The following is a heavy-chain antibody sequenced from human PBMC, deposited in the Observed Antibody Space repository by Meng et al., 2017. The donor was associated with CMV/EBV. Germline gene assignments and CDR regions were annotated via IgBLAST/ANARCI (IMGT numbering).Heavy chain of an antibody. J-gene: IGHJ4*02. CDR3: ARALRFLEWLPDY. D-gene: IGHD3-3*01. V-gene: IGHV4-34*01. CDR2: INHSGST. CDR1: GGSFSGYY. Sequence: LRLSCAVYGGSFSGYYWSWIRQPPGKGLEWIGEINHSGSTNYNPSLKSRVTISVDTSKNQFSLELSSVTAADTAVYYCARALRFLEWLPDYWGQGTLVTVSS.